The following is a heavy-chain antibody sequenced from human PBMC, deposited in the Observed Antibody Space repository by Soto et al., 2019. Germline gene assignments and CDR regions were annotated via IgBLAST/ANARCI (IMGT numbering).Heavy chain of an antibody. Sequence: SGPTLVNPTQTLTLTCTFSGFSLSTSGMCVSWIRQPPGKALEWLARIDWDDDKYYSTSLKTRLTISKDTSKNQVVLTMTNMDPVDTATYYCARTYYDFWSGLKPYYYYYYRMDVWGQGT. CDR1: GFSLSTSGMC. CDR2: IDWDDDK. CDR3: ARTYYDFWSGLKPYYYYYYRMDV. V-gene: IGHV2-70*11. J-gene: IGHJ6*02. D-gene: IGHD3-3*01.